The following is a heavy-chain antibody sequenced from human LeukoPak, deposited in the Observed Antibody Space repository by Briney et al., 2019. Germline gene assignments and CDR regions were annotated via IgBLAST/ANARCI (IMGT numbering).Heavy chain of an antibody. Sequence: GGSLRLSCAASGFTVSSYYMNWVRQAPGKGLQWVSILYSDGATYYADSFKGRFTISRDNSRSTLYLQMNSLRAEDTAVYFCARVAYYRVTADQITDAFDVWGHGTVVTVSS. V-gene: IGHV3-66*01. CDR3: ARVAYYRVTADQITDAFDV. CDR1: GFTVSSYY. D-gene: IGHD2-21*02. J-gene: IGHJ3*01. CDR2: LYSDGAT.